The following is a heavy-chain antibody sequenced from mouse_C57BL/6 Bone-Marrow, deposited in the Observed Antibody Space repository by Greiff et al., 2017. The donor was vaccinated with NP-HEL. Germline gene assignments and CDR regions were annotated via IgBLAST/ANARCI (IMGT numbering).Heavy chain of an antibody. CDR2: IRSKSNNYAT. CDR3: VSYSNYGHYYAMDY. V-gene: IGHV10-1*01. CDR1: GFSFNTYA. D-gene: IGHD2-5*01. J-gene: IGHJ4*01. Sequence: EVQLVESGGGLVQPKGSLKLSCAASGFSFNTYAMNWVRQAPGKGLEWVARIRSKSNNYATYYADSVKDRFTISRDDSESMLYLQMNNLKTEDTAMDYCVSYSNYGHYYAMDYWGQGTSVTVSS.